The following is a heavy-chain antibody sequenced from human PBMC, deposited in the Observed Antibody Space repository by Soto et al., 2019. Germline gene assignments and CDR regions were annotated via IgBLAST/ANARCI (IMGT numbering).Heavy chain of an antibody. V-gene: IGHV3-53*04. CDR2: IDSGGST. J-gene: IGHJ6*03. Sequence: RLSCAASGFTVTSNYMTWVRQAPGKGLEWVSVIDSGGSTYYADSMKGRFTISRHNSKNTVYLQMSSLRGEDTAVYYCARILYRNTFYYYYMDVWGKGTTVTVSS. CDR3: ARILYRNTFYYYYMDV. D-gene: IGHD1-26*01. CDR1: GFTVTSNY.